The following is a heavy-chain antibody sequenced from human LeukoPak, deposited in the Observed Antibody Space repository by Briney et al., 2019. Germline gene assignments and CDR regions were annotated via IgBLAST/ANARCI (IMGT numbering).Heavy chain of an antibody. CDR3: AREITGTTGRPYFDY. D-gene: IGHD1-20*01. CDR2: IYYSGST. V-gene: IGHV4-61*01. CDR1: GGSVSSGSYY. J-gene: IGHJ4*02. Sequence: SETLSLTCTVSGGSVSSGSYYCSWIRQPPGKGLEWIGYIYYSGSTNYNPSLKSRVTISVDTSKNQFSLKLSSVTAADTAVYYCAREITGTTGRPYFDYWGQGTLVTVSS.